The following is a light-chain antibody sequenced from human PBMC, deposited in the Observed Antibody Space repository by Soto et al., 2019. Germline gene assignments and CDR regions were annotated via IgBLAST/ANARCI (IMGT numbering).Light chain of an antibody. CDR3: SSYTTSSSLV. CDR2: DVS. J-gene: IGLJ2*01. CDR1: SSDVGAYNF. Sequence: QSALTQPASLSGSPGQSITISCTGTSSDVGAYNFVSWFQQLPGKAPKLMISDVSNRPSGVSNRFSGSKSGNTASLTISGLQAEDEADYYCSSYTTSSSLVFGGGTQLTVL. V-gene: IGLV2-14*03.